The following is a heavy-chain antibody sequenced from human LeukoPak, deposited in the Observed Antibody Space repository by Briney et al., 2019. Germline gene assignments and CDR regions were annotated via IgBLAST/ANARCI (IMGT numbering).Heavy chain of an antibody. CDR2: IKWDDGST. V-gene: IGHV3-43*01. CDR3: AKDRERFGSGPIRH. D-gene: IGHD1-1*01. Sequence: GGSLRLSCAASGFTFRDYNMHWVRQAPGKGLEWVSHIKWDDGSTYYADSVKGRFTISRDNRKNSLYLQMNSLRTEDTALYYCAKDRERFGSGPIRHWGQGTLVTVSS. CDR1: GFTFRDYN. J-gene: IGHJ1*01.